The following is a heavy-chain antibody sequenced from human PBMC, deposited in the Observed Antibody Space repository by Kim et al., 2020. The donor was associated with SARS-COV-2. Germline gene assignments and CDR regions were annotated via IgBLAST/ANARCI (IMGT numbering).Heavy chain of an antibody. CDR1: GYTFTSYA. CDR3: ARGRSITMVRGPGTLYGMDV. Sequence: ASVKVSCKASGYTFTSYAMHWVRQAPGQRLEWMGWINAGNGNTKYSQKFQGRVTITRDTSASTAYMELSSLRSEDTAVYYCARGRSITMVRGPGTLYGMDVWGQGTTVTVSS. D-gene: IGHD3-10*01. J-gene: IGHJ6*02. CDR2: INAGNGNT. V-gene: IGHV1-3*01.